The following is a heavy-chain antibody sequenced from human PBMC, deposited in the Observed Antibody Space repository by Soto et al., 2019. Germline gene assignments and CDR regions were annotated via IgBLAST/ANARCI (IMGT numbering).Heavy chain of an antibody. V-gene: IGHV1-69*13. D-gene: IGHD3-10*01. J-gene: IGHJ4*02. Sequence: SLKGSCKAAGGSFSSYVISWGRQAPEQGLEWMGGIIPIFGTANYAQKFQGRVTITADESTSTAYMELSSLRSEDTAVYYCARALLGTMVRGVPYDYWGQGTLVTVSS. CDR2: IIPIFGTA. CDR1: GGSFSSYV. CDR3: ARALLGTMVRGVPYDY.